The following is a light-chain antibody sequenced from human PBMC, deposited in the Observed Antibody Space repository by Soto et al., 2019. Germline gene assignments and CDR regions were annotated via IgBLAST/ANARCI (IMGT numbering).Light chain of an antibody. V-gene: IGLV1-44*01. CDR1: TSDLGSNT. J-gene: IGLJ1*01. CDR2: SND. CDR3: ATWDDRLSGPV. Sequence: QSALTQPPSASGTPGQRVTISCSGSTSDLGSNTVSWYQQLPGTAPKLLIHSNDQRPSGVPDRFSGSKSGTSASLAISGLQSEDEAEYYCATWDDRLSGPVFGPGTKLTVL.